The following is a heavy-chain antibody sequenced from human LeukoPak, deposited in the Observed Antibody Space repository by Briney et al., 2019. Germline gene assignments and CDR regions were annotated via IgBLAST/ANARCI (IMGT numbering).Heavy chain of an antibody. CDR2: IFPIFGTA. J-gene: IGHJ4*02. CDR1: GGTFSSYA. CDR3: ARGEWELLGTFDY. D-gene: IGHD1-26*01. Sequence: GASVKVSCKASGGTFSSYAFSWVRQAPGQGLEWMGGIFPIFGTANYAQKFQGRVTITADESTSTAYMELSSLRSEDTAVYYCARGEWELLGTFDYWGQGTLVTVSS. V-gene: IGHV1-69*13.